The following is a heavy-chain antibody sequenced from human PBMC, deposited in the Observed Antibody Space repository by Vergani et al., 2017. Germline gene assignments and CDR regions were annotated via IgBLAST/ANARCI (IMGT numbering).Heavy chain of an antibody. D-gene: IGHD5-18*01. J-gene: IGHJ3*02. Sequence: EVQLVESGGGLVQPGGSLRLSCAASGFTFSSYWMSWVRQAPGKGLEWVANIKQDGSEKYYVDSVKGRFTISRDNAKNSLYLQMNSLRAEDTAVYYCARVRKSNGYSYGDDAFDIWGQGTMVTVSS. V-gene: IGHV3-7*01. CDR3: ARVRKSNGYSYGDDAFDI. CDR1: GFTFSSYW. CDR2: IKQDGSEK.